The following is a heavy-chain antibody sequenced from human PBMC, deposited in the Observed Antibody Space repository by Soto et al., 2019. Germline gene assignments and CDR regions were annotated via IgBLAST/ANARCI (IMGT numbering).Heavy chain of an antibody. CDR3: ASFPRIVGASKGLDY. D-gene: IGHD1-26*01. CDR1: GGSFSGYY. Sequence: SETLSLTCAVYGGSFSGYYWSWIRQPPGKGLEWIGEINHSGSTNYNPSLKSRVTISVDTSKNQFSLKLSSVTAADTAVYYCASFPRIVGASKGLDYWGQGTLVTVSS. CDR2: INHSGST. V-gene: IGHV4-34*01. J-gene: IGHJ4*02.